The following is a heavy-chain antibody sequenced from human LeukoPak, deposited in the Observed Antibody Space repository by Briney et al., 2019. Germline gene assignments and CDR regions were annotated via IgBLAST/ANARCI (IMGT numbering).Heavy chain of an antibody. CDR2: IITYNGNT. CDR1: GYTFTSYG. Sequence: ASVKVSCKASGYTFTSYGISWVRQAPGQGLEWMGYIITYNGNTNYAQKLQGRVTMTTDTSTSTAYMELRGLRSDDTAVYYCARHVLVAAARDWFDPWGQGTLVTVSS. D-gene: IGHD2-15*01. V-gene: IGHV1-18*01. J-gene: IGHJ5*02. CDR3: ARHVLVAAARDWFDP.